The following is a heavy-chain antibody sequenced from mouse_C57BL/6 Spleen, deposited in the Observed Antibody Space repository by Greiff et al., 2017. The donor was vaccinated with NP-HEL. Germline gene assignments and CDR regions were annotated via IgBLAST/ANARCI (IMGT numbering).Heavy chain of an antibody. Sequence: QVQLKQSGAELVRPGASVTLSCKASGYTFTDYEMHWVKQTPVHGLEWIGAIDPETGGTAYNQKFKGKAILTADKSSSTAYLELRSLTSEDSAVYYCTRLDDSLWFAYWGQGTLVTVSA. J-gene: IGHJ3*01. V-gene: IGHV1-15*01. D-gene: IGHD2-4*01. CDR2: IDPETGGT. CDR3: TRLDDSLWFAY. CDR1: GYTFTDYE.